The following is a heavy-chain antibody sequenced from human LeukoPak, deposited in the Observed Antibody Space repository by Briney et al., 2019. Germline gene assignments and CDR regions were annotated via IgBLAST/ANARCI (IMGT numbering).Heavy chain of an antibody. J-gene: IGHJ4*02. CDR3: ARDQMAAAAALDY. Sequence: GGSLRLSCAASGFTFSSYSMNWVRQAPGKGLEWVSSISSSSYIYYADSVKGRFTISRDNAKNSLYLQLNSLRAEDTAVYYCARDQMAAAAALDYWGQGTLVTVSS. CDR2: ISSSSYI. D-gene: IGHD6-13*01. V-gene: IGHV3-21*01. CDR1: GFTFSSYS.